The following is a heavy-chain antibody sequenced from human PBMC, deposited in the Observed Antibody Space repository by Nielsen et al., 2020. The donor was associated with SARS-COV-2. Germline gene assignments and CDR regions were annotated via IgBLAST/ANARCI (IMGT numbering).Heavy chain of an antibody. Sequence: SETLSLTCTVSGGSISSGGYYWSWIRQHPGKGLEWIGYIYYSGSTYYNPSLKSRVTISVDTSKNQFSPKLSSVTAADTAVYYCAGIEYEGYYYYYYYMDVWGKGTTVTVSS. CDR2: IYYSGST. J-gene: IGHJ6*03. D-gene: IGHD6-6*01. CDR3: AGIEYEGYYYYYYYMDV. V-gene: IGHV4-31*03. CDR1: GGSISSGGYY.